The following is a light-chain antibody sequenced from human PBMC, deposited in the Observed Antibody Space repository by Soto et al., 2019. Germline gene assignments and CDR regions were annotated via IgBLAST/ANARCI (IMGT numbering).Light chain of an antibody. V-gene: IGKV1-5*03. CDR2: KAS. CDR3: QPYNSYSEA. J-gene: IGKJ1*01. Sequence: DIQMTQSPSTLSGSVGDRVTITCRASQTISSWLAWYQQKPGKAPKLLIYKASTLKSGVPSRFSGSGSGTEFTLTISSLQPDDFVTYYCQPYNSYSEAFGQGTKVELK. CDR1: QTISSW.